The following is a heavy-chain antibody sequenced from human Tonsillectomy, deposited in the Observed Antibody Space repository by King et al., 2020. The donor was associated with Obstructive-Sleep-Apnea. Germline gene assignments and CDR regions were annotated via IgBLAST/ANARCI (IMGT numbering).Heavy chain of an antibody. Sequence: VQLVESGAEVKKPGASVKVSCKASGYTFTSYDINWVRQATGQGLEWMGWMNPNSGNTGYAQKFQGRVTMTRSTSMTTAYMELSSLRSADTAVYFCARAISGHCSGGTCYPPGAFDIWGQGTMVTVSS. CDR2: MNPNSGNT. CDR1: GYTFTSYD. CDR3: ARAISGHCSGGTCYPPGAFDI. V-gene: IGHV1-8*01. J-gene: IGHJ3*02. D-gene: IGHD2-15*01.